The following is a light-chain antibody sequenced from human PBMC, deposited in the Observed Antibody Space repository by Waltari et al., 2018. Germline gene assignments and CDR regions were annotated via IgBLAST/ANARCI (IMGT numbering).Light chain of an antibody. CDR1: ESVSRA. V-gene: IGKV3-20*01. J-gene: IGKJ1*01. Sequence: EIVLTQSPGTLSLSVGERVTVSCRASESVSRALAWYQQKPGQAPRLLIYGASTRATGIPDRFSGSGSGTDFSLTISRLEPDDFAVYYCQHYLRLPVTFGQGTTVEI. CDR3: QHYLRLPVT. CDR2: GAS.